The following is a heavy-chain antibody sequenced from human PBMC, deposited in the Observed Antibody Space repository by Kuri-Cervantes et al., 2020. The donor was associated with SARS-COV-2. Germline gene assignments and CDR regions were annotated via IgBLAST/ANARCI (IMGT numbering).Heavy chain of an antibody. CDR1: GGSICSSSYY. CDR2: IYYSGST. CDR3: ARGDIVVVVASLKYYYGMDV. J-gene: IGHJ6*02. Sequence: SETLSLTCTVSGGSICSSSYYWGWIRQPPGKGLEWIGSIYYSGSTYYNPSLKSRVTISVDTSKNQFSLKLSSVTAADTAVYYCARGDIVVVVASLKYYYGMDVWSQGTTVTVSS. D-gene: IGHD2-15*01. V-gene: IGHV4-39*01.